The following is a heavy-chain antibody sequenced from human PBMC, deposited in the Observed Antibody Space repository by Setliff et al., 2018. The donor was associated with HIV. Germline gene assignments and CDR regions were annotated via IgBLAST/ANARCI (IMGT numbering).Heavy chain of an antibody. Sequence: LRLSCAASGVIFGDYGVNWVRQTPGKGLEWVARSTQRESGYSTEYAASVKGRFIISRDESENSLFLKMNSLEIEDTGVYYCVKGPLGYCYSGSCYGRFDYWGQGTLVTVSS. D-gene: IGHD2-2*01. CDR3: VKGPLGYCYSGSCYGRFDY. CDR1: GVIFGDYG. CDR2: STQRESGYST. J-gene: IGHJ4*02. V-gene: IGHV3-72*01.